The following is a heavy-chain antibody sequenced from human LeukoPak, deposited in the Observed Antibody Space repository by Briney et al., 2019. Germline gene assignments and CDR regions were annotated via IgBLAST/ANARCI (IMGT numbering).Heavy chain of an antibody. V-gene: IGHV4-39*01. Sequence: NPSETLCLTCAVSGVSINRSSFYWGWLRQPPGKGLEWIGSIYYSGRTYYNPSLKRRATILVDTSKNYFFLKVSFVSAATTAGYYCTRHTSAYNIDYWGQGTLVTVSS. CDR1: GVSINRSSFY. CDR2: IYYSGRT. CDR3: TRHTSAYNIDY. D-gene: IGHD3-16*01. J-gene: IGHJ4*02.